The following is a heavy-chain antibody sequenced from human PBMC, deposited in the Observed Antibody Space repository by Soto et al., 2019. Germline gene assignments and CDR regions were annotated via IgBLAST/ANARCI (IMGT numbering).Heavy chain of an antibody. J-gene: IGHJ4*02. CDR3: ARDRRLYCGGDCYYYYFDY. CDR1: GFTVSSNY. D-gene: IGHD2-21*02. V-gene: IGHV3-53*01. Sequence: GGSLRLSCAASGFTVSSNYMSWVRQAPGKGLEWVSVIYSGGSTYYADSVKGRFTISRDNSKNTLYLQMNSLRAEDTAVYYCARDRRLYCGGDCYYYYFDYWGQGTLVTVSS. CDR2: IYSGGST.